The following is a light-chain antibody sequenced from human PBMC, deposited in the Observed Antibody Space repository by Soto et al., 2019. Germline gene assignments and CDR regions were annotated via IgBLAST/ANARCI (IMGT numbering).Light chain of an antibody. J-gene: IGLJ1*01. Sequence: QSALTQPASVSGSPGQLITISCTGTSSDVGGYNYVSWYQQHPGKAPKLMIYEVSNRPSGVSNRFSGSKSGNTASLTISGLQAEDEADYYCSSYTSNSTLYVFGTGTKVTVL. CDR2: EVS. V-gene: IGLV2-14*01. CDR1: SSDVGGYNY. CDR3: SSYTSNSTLYV.